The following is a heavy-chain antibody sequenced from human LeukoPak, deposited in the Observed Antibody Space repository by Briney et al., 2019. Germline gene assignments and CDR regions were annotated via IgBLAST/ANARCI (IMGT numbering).Heavy chain of an antibody. J-gene: IGHJ3*02. CDR3: ARGDEAAAAAFDI. CDR2: IYYSGST. Sequence: SETLSLTCTVSGGSISSSSYYWGWIRQPPGKGLEWIGSIYYSGSTYYNPSLKSRVTISVDTSKNQFSLKLSSVTAADTAVYYCARGDEAAAAAFDIWGQGTMVTVSS. D-gene: IGHD6-13*01. CDR1: GGSISSSSYY. V-gene: IGHV4-39*07.